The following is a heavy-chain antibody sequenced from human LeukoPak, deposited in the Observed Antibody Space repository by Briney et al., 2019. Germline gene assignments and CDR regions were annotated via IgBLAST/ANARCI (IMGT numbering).Heavy chain of an antibody. CDR3: ARANTMVRGAHNWFDP. Sequence: GASVKVSCKASGYTFTGYYMHWVRQAPGQGLEWMGWINPNSGGTNYAQKFQGRVTMTRDTSISTAYMELSRLRSDDTAVYYCARANTMVRGAHNWFDPWGQGTLVTVSS. V-gene: IGHV1-2*02. J-gene: IGHJ5*02. D-gene: IGHD3-10*01. CDR1: GYTFTGYY. CDR2: INPNSGGT.